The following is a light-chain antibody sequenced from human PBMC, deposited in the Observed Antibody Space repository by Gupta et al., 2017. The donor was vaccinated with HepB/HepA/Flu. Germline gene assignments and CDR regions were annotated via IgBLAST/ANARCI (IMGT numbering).Light chain of an antibody. CDR1: SSNIGTNN. J-gene: IGLJ3*02. V-gene: IGLV1-44*01. CDR3: AAWDTSLNGWV. Sequence: QSVLTQPPSTSGTPGQRVTISCSGGSSNIGTNNVNWHQKLPGTAPKLLLYNNDQPPSGVPDRFSGSQSGTSGSLAISGLQSEDEADYYCAAWDTSLNGWVFGGGTKLTVL. CDR2: NND.